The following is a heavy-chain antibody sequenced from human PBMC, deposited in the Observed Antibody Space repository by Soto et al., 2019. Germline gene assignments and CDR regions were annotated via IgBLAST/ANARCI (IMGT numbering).Heavy chain of an antibody. CDR1: GFTFSNAW. D-gene: IGHD3-9*01. CDR2: IKSKTDGGTT. J-gene: IGHJ4*02. Sequence: GGSLRLSCAASGFTFSNAWMSWVRQAPGKGLEWVGRIKSKTDGGTTDYAAPVKGRFTISRDDSKNTLYLQMNSLKTEDTAVYYCTTDLPLVIPFFGYWGQGTLVTVSS. CDR3: TTDLPLVIPFFGY. V-gene: IGHV3-15*01.